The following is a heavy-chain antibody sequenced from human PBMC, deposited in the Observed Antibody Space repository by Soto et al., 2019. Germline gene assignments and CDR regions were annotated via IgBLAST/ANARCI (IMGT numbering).Heavy chain of an antibody. CDR2: NYYSGST. Sequence: QVQLQESGPGLVKPSQTLSLTCTVSGGSISSGGYYWSWIRQHPGKGLEWIGYNYYSGSTYYNPSLKSRFTISVDTSKNQFSLKLSSVTAAYTAVYYCARDVSRVGGYIKHANWFDPWGQGTLVTVSS. V-gene: IGHV4-31*03. J-gene: IGHJ5*02. CDR1: GGSISSGGYY. D-gene: IGHD3-10*01. CDR3: ARDVSRVGGYIKHANWFDP.